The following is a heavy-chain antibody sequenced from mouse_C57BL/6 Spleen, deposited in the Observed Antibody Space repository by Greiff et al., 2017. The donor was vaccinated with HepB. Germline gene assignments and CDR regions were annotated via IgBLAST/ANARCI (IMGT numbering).Heavy chain of an antibody. CDR3: ARIPYYYGSLDY. CDR2: ISSGSSTI. CDR1: GFTFSDYG. V-gene: IGHV5-17*01. J-gene: IGHJ2*01. D-gene: IGHD1-1*01. Sequence: DVMLVESGGGLVKPGGSLKLSCAASGFTFSDYGMHWVRQAPEKGLEWVAYISSGSSTIYYADTVKGRFTISRDNAKNTLFLQMTSLRSEDTAMYYCARIPYYYGSLDYWGQGTTLTVSS.